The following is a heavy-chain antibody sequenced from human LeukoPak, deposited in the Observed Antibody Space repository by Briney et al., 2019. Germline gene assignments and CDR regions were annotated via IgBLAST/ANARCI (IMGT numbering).Heavy chain of an antibody. D-gene: IGHD2-21*02. Sequence: QPGRSLRLSCAASAFTFSSYAMHWVRQAPGKGLEWVAVISYDGSNKYYADSVKGRFTISRDNSKNTLYLQMNSLRAEDTAVYYCARDPRPPYCGGDCYSFWFDPWGQGTLVTVSS. J-gene: IGHJ5*02. V-gene: IGHV3-30-3*01. CDR2: ISYDGSNK. CDR3: ARDPRPPYCGGDCYSFWFDP. CDR1: AFTFSSYA.